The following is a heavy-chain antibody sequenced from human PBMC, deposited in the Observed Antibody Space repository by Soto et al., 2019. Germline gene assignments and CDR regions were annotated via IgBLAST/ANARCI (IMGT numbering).Heavy chain of an antibody. Sequence: PGELLNISCKGSGYTFTSYWIGWVRQMPGKGLEWMGIIYPGDSDTRYSPSFQGQVTISADKSISTAYLQWSSLKASDTAMYYCARHGQQLEGVYYGMDVWGQGTTVTVSS. CDR3: ARHGQQLEGVYYGMDV. J-gene: IGHJ6*02. D-gene: IGHD6-13*01. V-gene: IGHV5-51*01. CDR1: GYTFTSYW. CDR2: IYPGDSDT.